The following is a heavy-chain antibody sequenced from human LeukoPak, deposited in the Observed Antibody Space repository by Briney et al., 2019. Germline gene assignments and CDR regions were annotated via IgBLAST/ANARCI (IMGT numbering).Heavy chain of an antibody. D-gene: IGHD3-16*02. J-gene: IGHJ5*02. CDR3: ARQDIYDYVWGSYRYTGSNWFDH. CDR1: GGSISSYY. Sequence: SETLSLTCTVSGGSISSYYWSWIRQPPGKGLEWIGYIYYSGSTNYNPSLKSRVTISVDTSKNQFSLKLSSVTAADTAVYYCARQDIYDYVWGSYRYTGSNWFDHWGQGTLVTVSS. CDR2: IYYSGST. V-gene: IGHV4-59*08.